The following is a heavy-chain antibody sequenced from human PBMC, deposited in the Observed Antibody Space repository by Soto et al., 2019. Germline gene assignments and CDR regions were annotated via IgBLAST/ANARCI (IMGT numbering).Heavy chain of an antibody. CDR2: INAGSGYT. CDR3: ARARFYGSGTFNYFDY. D-gene: IGHD3-10*01. V-gene: IGHV1-3*01. CDR1: GYTFTSHA. J-gene: IGHJ4*02. Sequence: QVQLVQSGAELKKPGASVKVSCEASGYTFTSHAIHWVRQAPGQRLEWVGWINAGSGYTKYSQKFQDRVTITRDSSASAAYMELSSLRSDDTAVYYCARARFYGSGTFNYFDYCGQGTLVSVSS.